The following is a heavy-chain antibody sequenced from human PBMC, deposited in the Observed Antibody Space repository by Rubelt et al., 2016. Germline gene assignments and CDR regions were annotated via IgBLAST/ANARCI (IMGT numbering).Heavy chain of an antibody. V-gene: IGHV1-8*01. Sequence: QVQLVQSGAEVKKPGASVKVSCKTSGYTFTNYDINWVRQATGQGLEWMGWTNPKSGNTGYAQKFQGRLTMSRETSTHTPGVGRGSVRCVDGAAYVCKGGDRAGGYWGRGTLGNAAS. D-gene: IGHD3-16*01. CDR1: GYTFTNYD. CDR2: TNPKSGNT. J-gene: IGHJ4*02. CDR3: KGGDRAGGY.